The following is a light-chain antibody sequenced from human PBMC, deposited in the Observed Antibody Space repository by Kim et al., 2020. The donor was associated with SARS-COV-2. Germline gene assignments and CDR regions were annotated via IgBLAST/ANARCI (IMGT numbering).Light chain of an antibody. CDR2: RNN. Sequence: SVLTQPPSTSGTPGQRVTISCSGSSSNIGSYSVYWYQQVPGTAPKVLIYRNNQRPSGVPDRFSGSRSGTTASLAISGLRSEDEGNYYCAAWDDSLSGAVFGGGTKLTVL. J-gene: IGLJ3*02. CDR3: AAWDDSLSGAV. CDR1: SSNIGSYS. V-gene: IGLV1-47*01.